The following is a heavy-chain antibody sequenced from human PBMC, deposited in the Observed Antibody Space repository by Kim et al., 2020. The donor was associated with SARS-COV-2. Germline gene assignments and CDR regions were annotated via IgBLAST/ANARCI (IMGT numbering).Heavy chain of an antibody. CDR2: INPSGGST. Sequence: ASVKVSCKASGYTFTSYYMHWVRQAPGQGLEWMGIINPSGGSTSYAQKFQGRVTMTRDTSTSTVYMELSSLRSEDTAVYYCARLRTTYSSSWYGGDDAFDIGGQGTMVTVSS. V-gene: IGHV1-46*01. J-gene: IGHJ3*02. CDR3: ARLRTTYSSSWYGGDDAFDI. CDR1: GYTFTSYY. D-gene: IGHD6-13*01.